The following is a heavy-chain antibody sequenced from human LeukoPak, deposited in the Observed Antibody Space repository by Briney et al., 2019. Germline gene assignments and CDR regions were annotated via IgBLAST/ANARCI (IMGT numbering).Heavy chain of an antibody. CDR3: ARETLAVSIDY. D-gene: IGHD6-19*01. V-gene: IGHV4-61*02. Sequence: NPSETLSLTCTVSGGSICSGSYYGSWIRQPAGKGLEWIGRIYTSGSTNYTPSLKSQVTISVDTSKNQFALKLSPVTAADTAVYYCARETLAVSIDYWGQGTLVTVSS. CDR1: GGSICSGSYY. CDR2: IYTSGST. J-gene: IGHJ4*02.